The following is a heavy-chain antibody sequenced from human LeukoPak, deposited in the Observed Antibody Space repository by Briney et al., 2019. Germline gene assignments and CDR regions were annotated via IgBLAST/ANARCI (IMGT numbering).Heavy chain of an antibody. CDR1: GYTFTGYY. J-gene: IGHJ4*02. Sequence: ASVKVSCKASGYTFTGYYMHWVRQAPGQGLEWMGRINPNSGGTNYAQKFQGRVTMTRDTSISTAYMELSRLRSDDTAVYYCARGSSSSSHYFDYWGQGTLVPVSS. CDR3: ARGSSSSSHYFDY. V-gene: IGHV1-2*06. D-gene: IGHD6-13*01. CDR2: INPNSGGT.